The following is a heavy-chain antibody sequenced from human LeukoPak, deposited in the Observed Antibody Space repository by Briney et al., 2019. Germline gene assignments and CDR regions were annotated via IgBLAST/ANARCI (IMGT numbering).Heavy chain of an antibody. V-gene: IGHV3-64*01. CDR2: INSNGGST. CDR3: ARTYPSLDY. CDR1: GFTLSSYA. Sequence: GGSLRLSCVASGFTLSSYAMHWVRQTPGKGLEYVSGINSNGGSTHYANSVKGRFTISRDNSKHTLYLQMGSLRTEDMAVYYCARTYPSLDYWGQGTLVTVSS. D-gene: IGHD2-2*01. J-gene: IGHJ4*02.